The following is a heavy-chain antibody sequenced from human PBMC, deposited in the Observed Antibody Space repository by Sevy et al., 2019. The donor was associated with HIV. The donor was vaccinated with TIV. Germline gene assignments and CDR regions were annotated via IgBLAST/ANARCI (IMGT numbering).Heavy chain of an antibody. D-gene: IGHD5-18*01. J-gene: IGHJ3*02. CDR2: IKQDGSEK. CDR3: ARQSGILDVDTAMPDAFDI. V-gene: IGHV3-7*01. CDR1: GFTFSSYW. Sequence: GGSLRLSCAASGFTFSSYWMSWVRQAPGKGLEWVANIKQDGSEKYYVDSVKGRFSISGDNAKNSLYLQMNSLRFEDTAMYYCARQSGILDVDTAMPDAFDIWGQGTMVTVS.